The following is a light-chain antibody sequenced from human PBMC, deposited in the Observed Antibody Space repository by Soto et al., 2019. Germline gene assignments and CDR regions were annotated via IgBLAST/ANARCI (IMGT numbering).Light chain of an antibody. CDR1: SHDFGLYDY. V-gene: IGLV2-14*01. Sequence: QSALTQPASVSGSPGQSITISCTGTSHDFGLYDYVSWYQQHPGKAPKILIYEVIYRPSGVSSRFSASKSGNTASLTISCLQPEEEADYYCNSYTSSNTLVFGTGTKLTVL. CDR3: NSYTSSNTLV. CDR2: EVI. J-gene: IGLJ1*01.